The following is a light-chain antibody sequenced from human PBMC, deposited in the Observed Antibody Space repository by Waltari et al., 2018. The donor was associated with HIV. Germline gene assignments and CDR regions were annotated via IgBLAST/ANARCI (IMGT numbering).Light chain of an antibody. CDR1: SGDIASTY. CDR2: EDN. CDR3: QSYDYTIQV. V-gene: IGLV6-57*04. J-gene: IGLJ3*02. Sequence: FILTQPHSVSESPGQTVIISCTRNSGDIASTYVPWYQQRPGSAPTPVIYEDNRRPSGVPDRFSGSIDSASNSAFLTISGLKTEDEAAYYCQSYDYTIQVFGGGTKLTVL.